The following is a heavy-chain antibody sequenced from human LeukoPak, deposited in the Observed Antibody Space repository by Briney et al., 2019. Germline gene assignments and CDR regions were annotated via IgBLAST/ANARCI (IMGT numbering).Heavy chain of an antibody. CDR1: GFTFSCYA. J-gene: IGHJ4*02. V-gene: IGHV3-30*04. CDR2: ISYDGSNK. D-gene: IGHD2-2*01. CDR3: ARGVGIVVVPAAMDY. Sequence: PGGSLRLSCAASGFTFSCYAMHWVRQAPGKGLEWVAVISYDGSNKYYADSVKGRFTISRDNSKNTLYLQMNSLRAEDTAVYYCARGVGIVVVPAAMDYWGQGTLVTVSS.